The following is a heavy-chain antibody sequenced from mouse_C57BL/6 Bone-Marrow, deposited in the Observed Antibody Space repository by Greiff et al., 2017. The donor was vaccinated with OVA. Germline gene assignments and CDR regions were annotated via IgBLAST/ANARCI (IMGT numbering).Heavy chain of an antibody. D-gene: IGHD1-1*01. Sequence: VKLMESGPELVKPGASVKISCKASGYAFSSSWMNWVKQRPGKGLEWIGRIYPGDGDTNYNGKFKGKATLTADNSSSTAYMQLSSLTSEDSAVYFCARKYYYGSYADAMDYWGQGTSVTVSS. CDR2: IYPGDGDT. CDR3: ARKYYYGSYADAMDY. CDR1: GYAFSSSW. V-gene: IGHV1-82*01. J-gene: IGHJ4*01.